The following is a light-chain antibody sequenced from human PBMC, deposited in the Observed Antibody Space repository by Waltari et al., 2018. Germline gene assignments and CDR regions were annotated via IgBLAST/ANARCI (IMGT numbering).Light chain of an antibody. CDR3: MQGTHWPRT. V-gene: IGKV2-30*02. Sequence: DVVMTQSPLSLPVTLGQPSSISCWYSRSLVHSDGNTYLNWFHQRPGQSPRRLIYQVSNRDSGVPDRFSGSGSGTDFTLKISRVEAEDVGVYYCMQGTHWPRTFGQGTKVEIK. J-gene: IGKJ1*01. CDR2: QVS. CDR1: RSLVHSDGNTY.